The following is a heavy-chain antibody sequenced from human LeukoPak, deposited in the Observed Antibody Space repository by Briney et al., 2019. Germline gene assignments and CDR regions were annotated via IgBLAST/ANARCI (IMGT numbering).Heavy chain of an antibody. J-gene: IGHJ4*02. CDR1: GFTFSSYA. CDR3: AKGGSSSWNS. D-gene: IGHD6-13*01. V-gene: IGHV3-23*01. Sequence: PGGSLRLSCAASGFTFSSYALSWFRQAPGKGPEWVSAISDNGVRTYYADSVKGRFTISRDNSKNTLYLQMNSLRTEDTAVYYCAKGGSSSWNSWGQGTLVTVSS. CDR2: ISDNGVRT.